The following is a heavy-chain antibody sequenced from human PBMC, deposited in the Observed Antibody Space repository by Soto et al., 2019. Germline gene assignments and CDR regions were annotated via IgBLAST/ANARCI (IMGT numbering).Heavy chain of an antibody. D-gene: IGHD2-2*01. J-gene: IGHJ3*02. CDR2: IYPGDSDT. CDR1: GYSFTRYW. CDR3: ARPRVPAAIDAFDM. V-gene: IGHV5-51*01. Sequence: GESLKISCAASGYSFTRYWIGWVRQMPGKGLEWMGIIYPGDSDTRYSPSFQGQVTISADKSISTAYLQWSSLKASDTAIYYCARPRVPAAIDAFDMWGQGTMVTVSS.